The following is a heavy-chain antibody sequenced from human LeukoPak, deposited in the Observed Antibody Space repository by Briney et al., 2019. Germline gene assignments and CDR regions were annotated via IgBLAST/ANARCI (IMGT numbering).Heavy chain of an antibody. J-gene: IGHJ6*03. V-gene: IGHV4-39*02. D-gene: IGHD6-6*01. Sequence: SETLSLTCTVDGGDINRRDVYWGWIRQSPGKGLEWIGNIYYSGLTYYNPSLRSRVTMSIDTSNRRFSLRLTSMTPADAAVYYCARDTTYSSSSYYYYYYMDVWGKGTTVTVSS. CDR1: GGDINRRDVY. CDR3: ARDTTYSSSSYYYYYYMDV. CDR2: IYYSGLT.